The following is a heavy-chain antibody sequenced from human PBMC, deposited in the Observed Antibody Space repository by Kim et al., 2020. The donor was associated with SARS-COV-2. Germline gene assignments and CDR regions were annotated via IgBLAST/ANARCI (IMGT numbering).Heavy chain of an antibody. V-gene: IGHV3-53*01. J-gene: IGHJ5*02. CDR3: TGDWGGSRCSWVGFDL. Sequence: SVKGRVTTSRDNSKNMLYLDMNSLRAEDTAIYYCTGDWGGSRCSWVGFDLWGQGTLVTVSS. D-gene: IGHD6-13*01.